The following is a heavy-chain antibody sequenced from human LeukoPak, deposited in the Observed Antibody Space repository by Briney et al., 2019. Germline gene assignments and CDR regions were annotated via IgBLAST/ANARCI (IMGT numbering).Heavy chain of an antibody. CDR3: ARFIAAPYYFDY. CDR1: GFTFSSYS. V-gene: IGHV3-48*01. J-gene: IGHJ4*02. CDR2: ISSRSATI. D-gene: IGHD6-13*01. Sequence: GGSLRLSCAASGFTFSSYSMNWVRQAPGKGLEWVSYISSRSATIYYADSVKGRFTISRDNAKNSLYLQMNSLRAEDTAVYYCARFIAAPYYFDYWGRGTLVTVSS.